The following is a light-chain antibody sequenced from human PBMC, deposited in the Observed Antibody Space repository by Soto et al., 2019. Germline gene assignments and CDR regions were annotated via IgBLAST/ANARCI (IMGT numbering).Light chain of an antibody. Sequence: QLVLTQPPSVSGAPGQRVTISCTGSSSNIGACYDVHWYQQLPGTAPKLLIYGNSNRPSGVPDRFSGSKSGTSASLAITGLQAEDEADYYCQSYDSSLSGVVFGGGTQLTVL. CDR1: SSNIGACYD. V-gene: IGLV1-40*01. CDR2: GNS. CDR3: QSYDSSLSGVV. J-gene: IGLJ2*01.